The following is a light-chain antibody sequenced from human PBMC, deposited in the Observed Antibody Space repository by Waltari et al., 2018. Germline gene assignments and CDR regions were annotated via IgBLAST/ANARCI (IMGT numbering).Light chain of an antibody. V-gene: IGKV1-5*03. CDR3: QQYDAYPYP. CDR1: QSISDC. CDR2: KAS. J-gene: IGKJ2*01. Sequence: DIQMTQFPAPLSASVGDRVTTTCRASQSISDCFAWFQQKPGNAPKLLLYKASTLHTGVPSRCSGSGSGSEFTLTINSLQTDDFATYSCQQYDAYPYPFGQGTKLEI.